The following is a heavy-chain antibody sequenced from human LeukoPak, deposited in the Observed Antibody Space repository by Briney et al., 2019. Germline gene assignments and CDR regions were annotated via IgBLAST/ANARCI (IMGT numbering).Heavy chain of an antibody. CDR1: AFTFSSYG. CDR3: AREGKLTTDFDY. D-gene: IGHD4/OR15-4a*01. V-gene: IGHV3-23*01. Sequence: PGGSLRLSYAASAFTFSSYGMNWVRQAPGKGLEWVSAISPSGDSTSYADSVKGRFTISRDNSKNTLYLQMNSLRAEDTAVYYCAREGKLTTDFDYWGQGTLVTVSS. CDR2: ISPSGDST. J-gene: IGHJ4*02.